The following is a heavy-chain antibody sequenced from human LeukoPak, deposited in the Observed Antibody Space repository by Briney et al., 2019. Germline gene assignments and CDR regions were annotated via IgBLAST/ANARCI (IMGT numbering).Heavy chain of an antibody. CDR2: IYYSGST. Sequence: PSETLSLTCTVSGGSIRRPSYYWGWIRQPPGKGLEWIGSIYYSGSTYYNPSLKSRVTIYVDTSKNRFSLKLSSVTAADTAVYYCARQSLMAAAGTPLDYWGQGTLVTVSS. V-gene: IGHV4-39*01. D-gene: IGHD6-13*01. CDR1: GGSIRRPSYY. CDR3: ARQSLMAAAGTPLDY. J-gene: IGHJ4*02.